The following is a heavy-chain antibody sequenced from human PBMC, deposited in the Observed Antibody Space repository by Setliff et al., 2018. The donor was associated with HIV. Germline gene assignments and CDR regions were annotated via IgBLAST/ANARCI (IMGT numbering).Heavy chain of an antibody. V-gene: IGHV7-4-1*02. CDR2: INTNTGNP. CDR3: ARVGCSSTTCPWAWYFDL. Sequence: ASVKVSCKASGYNFSNYAINWVRQAPGQGLEYMGRINTNTGNPTYAQGFTGRFVFSLDTSVTTAFLEISSLKAEDTAMYYCARVGCSSTTCPWAWYFDLWGQGTLVTVSS. J-gene: IGHJ2*01. CDR1: GYNFSNYA. D-gene: IGHD2-2*01.